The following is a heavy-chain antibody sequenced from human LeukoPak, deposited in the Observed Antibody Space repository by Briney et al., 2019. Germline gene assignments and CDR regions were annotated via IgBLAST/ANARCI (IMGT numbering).Heavy chain of an antibody. CDR1: GVTFDDYA. J-gene: IGHJ4*02. Sequence: GRSLRLSCAASGVTFDDYAMPWVRQAPGKGLEWVSGISWNSGSIGYADSVKGRFTISRDNAKNSLYLQMNSLRAEDTAFYYCAKDKHSYGLKGLPAYWGQGTLVTVSS. CDR2: ISWNSGSI. V-gene: IGHV3-9*01. CDR3: AKDKHSYGLKGLPAY. D-gene: IGHD5-18*01.